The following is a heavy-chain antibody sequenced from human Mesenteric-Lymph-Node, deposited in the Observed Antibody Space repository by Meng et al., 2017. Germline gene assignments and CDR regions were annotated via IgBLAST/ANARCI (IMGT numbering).Heavy chain of an antibody. CDR2: IWSDGSNR. Sequence: QVQLVESGGDVVHPGRSLRLSCAASGFTFRSYGMTWVRQAPGKGLEGVAVIWSDGSNRYYADSVKGRVAISRDISKNTLILKMNSLRAEDTAVYYCARGYYGGNSDFDYWGQGTLVTVSS. D-gene: IGHD4-23*01. CDR3: ARGYYGGNSDFDY. CDR1: GFTFRSYG. J-gene: IGHJ4*02. V-gene: IGHV3-33*01.